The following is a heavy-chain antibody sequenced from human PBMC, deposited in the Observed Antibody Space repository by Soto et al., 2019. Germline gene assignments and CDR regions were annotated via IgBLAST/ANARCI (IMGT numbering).Heavy chain of an antibody. J-gene: IGHJ5*02. CDR2: VYHTGDT. CDR1: GGTVASSHW. Sequence: SETLSLTCAVSGGTVASSHWWSWVRQSPGGGWYWIGNVYHTGDTNFNPSLQSRVTISVDKSNNPFSLRLNPPTAADTXVYFRARDIVTAGGNSYFEPSGPGTLITVSS. D-gene: IGHD2-21*02. CDR3: ARDIVTAGGNSYFEP. V-gene: IGHV4-4*02.